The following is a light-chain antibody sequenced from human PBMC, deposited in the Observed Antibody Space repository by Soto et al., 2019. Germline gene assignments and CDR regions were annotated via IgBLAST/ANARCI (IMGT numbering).Light chain of an antibody. CDR1: NFNIGSHT. CDR2: NNN. Sequence: QSALTQPPSASGTPGQRVTISCSGSNFNIGSHTVNWYQQLPGTAPKLLMHNNNQRPSGVPDRFSGSKSGTSASLAISGLQSEDEADYSCSLWDDSLKGWVFGGGTKLTVL. J-gene: IGLJ3*02. V-gene: IGLV1-44*01. CDR3: SLWDDSLKGWV.